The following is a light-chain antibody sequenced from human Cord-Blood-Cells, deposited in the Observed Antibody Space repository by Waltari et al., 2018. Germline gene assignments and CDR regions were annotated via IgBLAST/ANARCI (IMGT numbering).Light chain of an antibody. CDR2: EVS. Sequence: QSALTQPPSASGSPGQSVTISCTGTSSDVGGYNYVSWYQQHPGKAPKLMIYEVSKRPSGVPDRFSGSKSGNTASLTVSGLQAEDEADYYCSSYAGSNNFGHWVFGGGTKLTVL. CDR3: SSYAGSNNFGHWV. CDR1: SSDVGGYNY. V-gene: IGLV2-8*01. J-gene: IGLJ3*02.